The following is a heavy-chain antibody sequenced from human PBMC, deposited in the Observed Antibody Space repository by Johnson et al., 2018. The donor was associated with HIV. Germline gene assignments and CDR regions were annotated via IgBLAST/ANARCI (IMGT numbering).Heavy chain of an antibody. D-gene: IGHD2-15*01. CDR2: IKSKTDGGTT. J-gene: IGHJ3*02. CDR3: TTGRPSAAAFDI. CDR1: GFSFTNAW. Sequence: VQLVESGGGLVKTGGSLRLSCAASGFSFTNAWMSWVRQAPGKGLEWVGRIKSKTDGGTTDYAAPVKGRFTISRDDSKNTLYLQINSLKTEDTAVYYCTTGRPSAAAFDIWGQGTMVTVSS. V-gene: IGHV3-15*01.